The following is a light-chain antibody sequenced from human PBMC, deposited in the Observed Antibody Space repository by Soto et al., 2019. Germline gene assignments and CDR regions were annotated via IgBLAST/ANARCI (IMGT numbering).Light chain of an antibody. Sequence: QSALTQPASVSGSPGQSITISCTGTSSDVGGYNYVSWYQHHPGKAPKLMIYDVSNRPSGVSNRFTGSKSGNTASLALPGLQAGDGAEYYCSSYTSSSTLLYVFGTGTKLTVL. CDR2: DVS. V-gene: IGLV2-14*03. CDR1: SSDVGGYNY. CDR3: SSYTSSSTLLYV. J-gene: IGLJ1*01.